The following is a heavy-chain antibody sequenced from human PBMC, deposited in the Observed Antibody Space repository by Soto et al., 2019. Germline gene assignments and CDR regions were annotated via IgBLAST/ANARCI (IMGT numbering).Heavy chain of an antibody. Sequence: PGGSLRLSCAASGFTFSSYAMHWVRQAPGKGLEWVAVISYDGSNKYYADSVKGRFTISRDNSKNTLYLQMNSQRAEDTAVYYCARDTKYSSSSGDWFDPWGQGTLVTLSS. CDR1: GFTFSSYA. CDR3: ARDTKYSSSSGDWFDP. J-gene: IGHJ5*02. D-gene: IGHD6-6*01. CDR2: ISYDGSNK. V-gene: IGHV3-30-3*01.